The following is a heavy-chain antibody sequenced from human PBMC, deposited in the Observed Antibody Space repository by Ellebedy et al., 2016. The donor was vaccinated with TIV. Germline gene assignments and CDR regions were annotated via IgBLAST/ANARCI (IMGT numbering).Heavy chain of an antibody. D-gene: IGHD5-18*01. CDR3: ARGTWSYGLNFFDY. CDR2: IKQDGSEK. V-gene: IGHV3-7*01. J-gene: IGHJ4*02. CDR1: GFTFSSYW. Sequence: GESLKISCAASGFTFSSYWMSWVRQAPGKGLEWVANIKQDGSEKYYVDSVKGRFTISRDNAKNSLYLQMSSLRAEDTAVYYCARGTWSYGLNFFDYWGQGTLVTVSS.